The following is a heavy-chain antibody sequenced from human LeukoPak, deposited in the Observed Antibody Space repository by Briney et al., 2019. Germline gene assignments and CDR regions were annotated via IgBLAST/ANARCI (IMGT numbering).Heavy chain of an antibody. D-gene: IGHD1-26*01. Sequence: ASVKVSCKASGYTFTSYYMHWVRQTPGQGLEWMGIINPSGGSTSYAQKFQGRVTMTRDTSTSTVYMELSSLRSEDTAVYYCARDARLVGATPDDAFDIWGQGTMVTVSS. J-gene: IGHJ3*02. CDR2: INPSGGST. CDR3: ARDARLVGATPDDAFDI. CDR1: GYTFTSYY. V-gene: IGHV1-46*01.